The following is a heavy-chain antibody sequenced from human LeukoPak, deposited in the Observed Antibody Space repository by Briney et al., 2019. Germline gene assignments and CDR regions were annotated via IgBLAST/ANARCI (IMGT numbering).Heavy chain of an antibody. CDR1: GFTFSSYA. V-gene: IGHV3-48*01. D-gene: IGHD3-10*01. CDR2: ISSSSSTI. J-gene: IGHJ4*02. Sequence: GGSLRLSCAASGFTFSSYAMNWVRQAPGKGPEWVSYISSSSSTIYYADSVKGRFTISRDNAKNSLYLQMNSLRAEDTAVYYCARDFYDYYGSGSYPDYWGQGTLVTVSS. CDR3: ARDFYDYYGSGSYPDY.